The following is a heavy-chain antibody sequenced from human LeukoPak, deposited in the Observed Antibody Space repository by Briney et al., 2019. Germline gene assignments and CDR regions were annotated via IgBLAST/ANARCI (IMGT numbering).Heavy chain of an antibody. D-gene: IGHD2-15*01. CDR2: IYYRGDT. V-gene: IGHV4-59*02. CDR1: GDSVSSSY. CDR3: TKNAGRGRPSDL. J-gene: IGHJ5*02. Sequence: PSEALFLTCTVSGDSVSSSYWSWVRQPPGKGLEWLAYIYYRGDTNYNPSLKSRLTISLDMSRNQVSLKLLSVTAADTAVYYCTKNAGRGRPSDLWGQGILDTVSS.